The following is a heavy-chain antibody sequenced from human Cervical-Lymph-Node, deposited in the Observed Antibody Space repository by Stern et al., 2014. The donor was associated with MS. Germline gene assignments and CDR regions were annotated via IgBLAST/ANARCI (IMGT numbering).Heavy chain of an antibody. Sequence: EVQLVESGPEVKKPGESLKISCKASGYGFSNYWIGWVRQMHGKGLEWMGMISPSDSDSKYSPSFQGQVTISADKSITTAYLQWRSLKASDTGIYYCASPMGAFYYWGQGTPVAVSS. J-gene: IGHJ4*02. CDR1: GYGFSNYW. D-gene: IGHD3-16*01. CDR3: ASPMGAFYY. CDR2: ISPSDSDS. V-gene: IGHV5-51*01.